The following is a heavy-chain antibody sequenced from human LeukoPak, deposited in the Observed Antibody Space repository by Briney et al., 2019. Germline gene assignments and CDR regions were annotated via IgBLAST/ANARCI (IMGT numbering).Heavy chain of an antibody. V-gene: IGHV3-30*02. CDR1: GFTFSSYS. Sequence: GGSLRLSCAASGFTFSSYSMNWVRQAPGKGLEWVALIRYDGSNKYYADSVTGRFTISRDNSKNTLYLQMNSLRGEDTAVYYCAKDRGNSFYYGMDLWGQGTTVTVSS. CDR2: IRYDGSNK. J-gene: IGHJ6*02. D-gene: IGHD3-10*01. CDR3: AKDRGNSFYYGMDL.